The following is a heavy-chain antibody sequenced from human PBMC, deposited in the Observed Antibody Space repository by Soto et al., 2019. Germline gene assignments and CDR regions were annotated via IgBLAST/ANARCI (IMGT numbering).Heavy chain of an antibody. J-gene: IGHJ5*02. D-gene: IGHD5-18*01. V-gene: IGHV1-69*13. CDR2: ISPMFGTP. CDR3: TRGYSNGYLGWFDP. Sequence: ASVKVSCKASGGTFSRYTITWVRQAPGQGLEWMGGISPMFGTPNYAQKFQGRVTITADESTSTAYMELSSLRSEDTAVYYCTRGYSNGYLGWFDPWGQGTLVTVSS. CDR1: GGTFSRYT.